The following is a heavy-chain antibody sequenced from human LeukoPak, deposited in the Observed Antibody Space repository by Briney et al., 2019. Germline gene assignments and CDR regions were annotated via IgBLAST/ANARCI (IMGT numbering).Heavy chain of an antibody. CDR3: ARGLWDSSGYYSDAFDI. CDR1: GYTFTGYY. D-gene: IGHD3-22*01. CDR2: INPNSGGT. Sequence: ASVKVSCKASGYTFTGYYMHWVRQAPGQGLEWMGWINPNSGGTNYAQKFQGRVTMTRDTSISTAYMELSSLRSEDTAVYYCARGLWDSSGYYSDAFDIWGQGTMVTVSS. J-gene: IGHJ3*02. V-gene: IGHV1-2*02.